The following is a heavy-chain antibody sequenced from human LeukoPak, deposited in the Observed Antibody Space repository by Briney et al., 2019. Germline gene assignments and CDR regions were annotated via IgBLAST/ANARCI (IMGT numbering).Heavy chain of an antibody. CDR2: IGRGGGYI. CDR3: ARRPDCSGTDCYGMDV. CDR1: GFIFSDYS. Sequence: TGGSLRLSCAASGFIFSDYSMTWVRRTPGRGLEWVSIIGRGGGYIHYADSVKGRFTISRDNAKNSLYLQMSSLRAEDTAVYYCARRPDCSGTDCYGMDVWGQGTTVTVSS. V-gene: IGHV3-21*01. J-gene: IGHJ6*02. D-gene: IGHD2-2*01.